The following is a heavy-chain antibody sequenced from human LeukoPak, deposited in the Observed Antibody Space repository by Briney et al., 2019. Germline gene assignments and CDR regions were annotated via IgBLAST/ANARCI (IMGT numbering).Heavy chain of an antibody. J-gene: IGHJ4*02. Sequence: PGGSLRLSCAASGFTFNGYGMHWVRQAPGKGLEWVAVISYDGGNKYYADSVKGRFTISRDNAKNSLYLQMNSLRDEDTAVYYCARDFSPGQRFYFDYWGQGTLVTVSS. CDR3: ARDFSPGQRFYFDY. V-gene: IGHV3-30*03. D-gene: IGHD6-25*01. CDR1: GFTFNGYG. CDR2: ISYDGGNK.